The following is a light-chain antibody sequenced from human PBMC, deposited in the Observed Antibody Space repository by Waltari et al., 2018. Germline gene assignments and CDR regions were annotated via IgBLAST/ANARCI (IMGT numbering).Light chain of an antibody. CDR1: QSVNNY. CDR3: QQTYSPPLT. Sequence: DIQVTQSPSSLSASLGDSVSLICRQSQSVNNYLNWYQRKVGQAPKLLIYAASNLQIGVPSMFSGSGAGTNFTLTINSLQPEDSATYVCQQTYSPPLTFGGGTTVDLK. J-gene: IGKJ4*02. V-gene: IGKV1-39*01. CDR2: AAS.